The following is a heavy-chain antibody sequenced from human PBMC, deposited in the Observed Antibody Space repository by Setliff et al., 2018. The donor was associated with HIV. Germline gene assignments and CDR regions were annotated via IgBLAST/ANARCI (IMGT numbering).Heavy chain of an antibody. D-gene: IGHD1-7*01. CDR3: ARAYSANYRGGGHFDY. V-gene: IGHV1-2*02. CDR1: GYTFTDYF. Sequence: GASVKVSCKTSGYTFTDYFIHWVRQAPGQGLEWMVWINPKSGATNFAQKFQVRVTMTRDTSINTAYMEVNRLRSDDTAIYYCARAYSANYRGGGHFDYWGQGTLVTVSS. J-gene: IGHJ4*02. CDR2: INPKSGAT.